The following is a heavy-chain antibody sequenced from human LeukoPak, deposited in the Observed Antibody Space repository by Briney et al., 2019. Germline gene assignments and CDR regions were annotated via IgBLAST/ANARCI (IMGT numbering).Heavy chain of an antibody. V-gene: IGHV1-18*01. J-gene: IGHJ5*02. Sequence: ASVKVSCKASGYTFTSYGNSWVRQAPGQGLEWMGWISAYNGNTNYAQKLQGRVTMTTDTSTSTAYMELRSLKSDDTAVYYCARFEGDQLRYPNWFDPWGQGTLVTVSS. D-gene: IGHD2-2*01. CDR1: GYTFTSYG. CDR3: ARFEGDQLRYPNWFDP. CDR2: ISAYNGNT.